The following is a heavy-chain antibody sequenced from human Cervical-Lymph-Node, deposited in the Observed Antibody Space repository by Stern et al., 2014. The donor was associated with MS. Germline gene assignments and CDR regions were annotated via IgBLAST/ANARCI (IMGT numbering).Heavy chain of an antibody. J-gene: IGHJ6*02. CDR3: ARGPNEHWGGHYNSHAMDV. CDR2: VNPPSGGT. D-gene: IGHD2-21*01. V-gene: IGHV1-2*02. Sequence: QVQLVQSGAEVKKPGASVKVSCKASGYTFRAHYFHWVRQAPGQGLAWMGWVNPPSGGTIYAPQFHGRVTMTRDTSTSTAFMELSRLTSDDTAIYYCARGPNEHWGGHYNSHAMDVWGQGTTVTVSS. CDR1: GYTFRAHY.